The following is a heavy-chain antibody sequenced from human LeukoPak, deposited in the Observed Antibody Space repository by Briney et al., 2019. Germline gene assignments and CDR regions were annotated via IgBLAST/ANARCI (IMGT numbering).Heavy chain of an antibody. V-gene: IGHV4-59*01. Sequence: GYIYYSGRTNYNPSLKSRVTISVDTSKNQFSLKLSSVTAADTAVYYCARVVVVTAIDITFDYWGQGTLVTVS. J-gene: IGHJ4*02. D-gene: IGHD2-21*02. CDR3: ARVVVVTAIDITFDY. CDR2: IYYSGRT.